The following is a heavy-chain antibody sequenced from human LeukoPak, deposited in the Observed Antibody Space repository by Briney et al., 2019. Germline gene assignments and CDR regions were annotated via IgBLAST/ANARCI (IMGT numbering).Heavy chain of an antibody. CDR1: GDSITDDY. CDR2: IYYSGRT. CDR3: ASKSGSYH. D-gene: IGHD1-26*01. Sequence: SETLSLTCTVPGDSITDDYWSWIRQPPGKGLEWIGYIYYSGRTTYNPSLKSPVSLSIDTSKNQFSLKLSSVTAADTAVYYCASKSGSYHWGQGTLVTVSS. J-gene: IGHJ5*02. V-gene: IGHV4-59*12.